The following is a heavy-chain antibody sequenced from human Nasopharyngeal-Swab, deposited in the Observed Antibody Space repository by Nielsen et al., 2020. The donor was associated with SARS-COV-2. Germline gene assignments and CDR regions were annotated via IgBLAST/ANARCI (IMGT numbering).Heavy chain of an antibody. J-gene: IGHJ3*02. CDR2: INPSGGST. D-gene: IGHD3-3*01. Sequence: ASVKVSCRASVYTFTSYYMHWVRQAPGQGLEWMGIINPSGGSTSYAQKFQGRVTMTRDTSTSTVYMELSSLRSEDTAVYYCARDRRITIFGVVIKPGDAFDIWGQGTMVTVSS. V-gene: IGHV1-46*01. CDR3: ARDRRITIFGVVIKPGDAFDI. CDR1: VYTFTSYY.